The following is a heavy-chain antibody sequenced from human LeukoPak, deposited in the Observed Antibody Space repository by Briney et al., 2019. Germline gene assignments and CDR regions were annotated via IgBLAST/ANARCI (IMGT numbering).Heavy chain of an antibody. CDR2: VFHGGTT. CDR3: ARRMATVTDAFDI. J-gene: IGHJ3*02. CDR1: GDSLTSHF. D-gene: IGHD5-24*01. Sequence: SETLSLTCNVSGDSLTSHFWSWIRQTPGKGLEWIGYVFHGGTTNYSPSLKSRVTISLDTSKKQFYLRLASVTAADTAVYYCARRMATVTDAFDIWGRGTMVSVSS. V-gene: IGHV4-59*08.